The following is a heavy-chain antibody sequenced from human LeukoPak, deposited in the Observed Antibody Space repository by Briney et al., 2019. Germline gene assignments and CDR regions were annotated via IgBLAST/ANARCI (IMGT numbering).Heavy chain of an antibody. J-gene: IGHJ3*02. CDR2: ISGSGGST. D-gene: IGHD2-15*01. CDR3: AKDSSVCSGGSCYSGGDDAFDI. CDR1: GFTFSSYS. Sequence: GGSLRLSCAASGFTFSSYSMNWVRQAPGKGLEWVSAISGSGGSTYYADSVKGRFTISRDNSKNTLYLQMNSLRAEDTAVYYCAKDSSVCSGGSCYSGGDDAFDIWAKGQWSPSLQ. V-gene: IGHV3-23*01.